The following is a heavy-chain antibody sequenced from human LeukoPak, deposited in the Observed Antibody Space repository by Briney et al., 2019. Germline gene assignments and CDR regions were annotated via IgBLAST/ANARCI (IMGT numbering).Heavy chain of an antibody. V-gene: IGHV3-21*04. D-gene: IGHD3-22*01. Sequence: GGSLRLSCAASGFTFSTYIMNWVRQTPGKGLEWVSSIGTSTSYIYYADSVKGRFTISRDNSKNSLYLQMNSLRTEDTALYYCAKDMGDSSGYSDYWGQGTLVTVSS. J-gene: IGHJ4*02. CDR2: IGTSTSYI. CDR1: GFTFSTYI. CDR3: AKDMGDSSGYSDY.